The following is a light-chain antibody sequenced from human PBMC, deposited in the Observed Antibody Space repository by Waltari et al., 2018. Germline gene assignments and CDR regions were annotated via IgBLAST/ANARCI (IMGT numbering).Light chain of an antibody. J-gene: IGKJ3*01. V-gene: IGKV3-20*01. CDR1: QSISKNR. Sequence: EIVLTQSPGTLSLSPGERAALSCRASQSISKNRLACYQQKPGQTPRLLIYDASFRAAGIPDRFSGSGSGTDFTLTISRLEPEDVAVYYCQHYGGSPLVTFGPGTKVHVK. CDR2: DAS. CDR3: QHYGGSPLVT.